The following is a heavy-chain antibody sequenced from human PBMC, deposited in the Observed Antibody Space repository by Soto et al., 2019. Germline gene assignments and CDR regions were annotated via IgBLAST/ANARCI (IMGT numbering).Heavy chain of an antibody. CDR2: VKQDGSEK. CDR1: GFTFSSYW. Sequence: LRLSCAASGFTFSSYWMSWVRQAPGKGLEWVANVKQDGSEKYYVDSVKGRFTISRDNAKNSLYLQMNSLRAEDTAVYYCARAQGYYDSSGYHFDYWGQGTLVTVSS. D-gene: IGHD3-22*01. J-gene: IGHJ4*02. V-gene: IGHV3-7*01. CDR3: ARAQGYYDSSGYHFDY.